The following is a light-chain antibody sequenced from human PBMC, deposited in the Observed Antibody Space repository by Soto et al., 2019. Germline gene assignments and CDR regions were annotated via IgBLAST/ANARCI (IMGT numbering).Light chain of an antibody. V-gene: IGLV2-8*01. CDR2: EVS. CDR1: SSDVGGYIY. J-gene: IGLJ1*01. Sequence: QSALTQPASVSGSPGQSITISCTGTSSDVGGYIYVSWYRQHPGKAPKPIIYEVSKRPSGVPDRFSGSKSGNTASLTVSGLQAEDEADYYCSSYAGSNNYVFGTGTKLTVL. CDR3: SSYAGSNNYV.